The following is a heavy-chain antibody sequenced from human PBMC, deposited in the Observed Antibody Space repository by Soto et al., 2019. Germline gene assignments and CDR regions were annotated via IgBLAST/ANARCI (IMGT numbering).Heavy chain of an antibody. D-gene: IGHD2-2*01. CDR2: ISYDGSNK. Sequence: QVQLVESGGGVVQPGRSLRLSCAASGFTFSSYAMHWVRQAPGKGLEWVAVISYDGSNKYYADSVKGRFTISRDNSKNTLYLQMSSLRAEDTAVYYRARTRDCISTSCYDPCFDYWGQGSLVTVSS. V-gene: IGHV3-30-3*01. CDR1: GFTFSSYA. J-gene: IGHJ4*02. CDR3: ARTRDCISTSCYDPCFDY.